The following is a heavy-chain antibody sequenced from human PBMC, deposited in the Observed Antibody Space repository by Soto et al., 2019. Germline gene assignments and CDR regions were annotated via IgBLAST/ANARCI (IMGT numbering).Heavy chain of an antibody. Sequence: PSETLSLTCTVSGGSISSSSYYWGWIRQPPGKGLEWIGSIYYSGSTYYNPSLKSRVTISVDTSKNQFSLKLSSVTAADTAVYYCARQYYYDSSLSAFDIWGQGTMVTVSS. D-gene: IGHD3-22*01. CDR1: GGSISSSSYY. V-gene: IGHV4-39*01. J-gene: IGHJ3*02. CDR2: IYYSGST. CDR3: ARQYYYDSSLSAFDI.